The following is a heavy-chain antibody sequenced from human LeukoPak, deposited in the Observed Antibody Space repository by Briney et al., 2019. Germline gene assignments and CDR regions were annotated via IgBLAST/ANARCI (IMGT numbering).Heavy chain of an antibody. CDR2: FDPEDGET. CDR1: GYTLTELS. Sequence: ASVKVSCKVSGYTLTELSMHWVRQAPGQGLEWMGGFDPEDGETIYAQKFQGRVTMTEDTSTDTAYMELSSLRSEDTAVYYYATPAPYYYGSGSYYEFDYWGQGTLVTVSS. V-gene: IGHV1-24*01. J-gene: IGHJ4*02. D-gene: IGHD3-10*01. CDR3: ATPAPYYYGSGSYYEFDY.